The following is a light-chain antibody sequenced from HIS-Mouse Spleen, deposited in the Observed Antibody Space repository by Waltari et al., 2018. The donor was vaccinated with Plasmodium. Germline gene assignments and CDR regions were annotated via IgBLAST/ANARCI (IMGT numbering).Light chain of an antibody. V-gene: IGLV2-23*01. CDR2: EGS. J-gene: IGLJ3*02. Sequence: QSALTQPASVSGSPGQSITISCTGTNSDVGSYNRVSWYQQHPGKAPKLMIYEGSKRPSGVSNRFSGSKSGNTASLTISGLQAEDEADYYCCSYAGSSTNWVFGGGTKLTVL. CDR3: CSYAGSSTNWV. CDR1: NSDVGSYNR.